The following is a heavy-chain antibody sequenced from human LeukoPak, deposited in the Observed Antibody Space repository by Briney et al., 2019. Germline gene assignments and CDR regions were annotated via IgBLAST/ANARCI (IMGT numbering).Heavy chain of an antibody. CDR2: ISGSGGST. D-gene: IGHD1-26*01. V-gene: IGHV3-23*01. CDR3: AREKQSGGTSFDY. J-gene: IGHJ4*02. Sequence: GGTLRLSCAASGFTFSSYGMSWVRQAPGKGLEWVSAISGSGGSTYYADSVKGRFTISRDNSKNTVYLQMNSLRDEDTAFYYCAREKQSGGTSFDYWGQGSLVSVSS. CDR1: GFTFSSYG.